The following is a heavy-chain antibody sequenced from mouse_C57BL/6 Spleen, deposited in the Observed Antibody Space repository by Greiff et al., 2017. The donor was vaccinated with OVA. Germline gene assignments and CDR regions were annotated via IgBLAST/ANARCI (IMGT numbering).Heavy chain of an antibody. V-gene: IGHV1-80*01. Sequence: VQLQQSGAELVKPGASVKISCKASGYAFSSYWMNWVKQRPGKGLEWIGQIYPGDGDTNYNGKFKGKATLTADKSSSTAYMQLSGLTSEDSAVYFCARCPNYYGSTYWYFDVWGTGTTVTVSS. CDR3: ARCPNYYGSTYWYFDV. CDR1: GYAFSSYW. J-gene: IGHJ1*03. D-gene: IGHD1-1*01. CDR2: IYPGDGDT.